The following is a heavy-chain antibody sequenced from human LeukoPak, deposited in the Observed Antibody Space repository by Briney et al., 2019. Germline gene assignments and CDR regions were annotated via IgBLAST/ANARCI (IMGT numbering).Heavy chain of an antibody. CDR1: GGSFSGYY. Sequence: SETLSLTCAVYGGSFSGYYWSWIRQPPGKGLEWIGRIYTSGSTNYNPSLKSRVTMSVDTSKNQFSLKLSSVTAADTAVYYCARALAYDFWSGYDAFDIWGQGTMVTVSS. J-gene: IGHJ3*02. CDR3: ARALAYDFWSGYDAFDI. D-gene: IGHD3-3*01. CDR2: IYTSGST. V-gene: IGHV4-59*10.